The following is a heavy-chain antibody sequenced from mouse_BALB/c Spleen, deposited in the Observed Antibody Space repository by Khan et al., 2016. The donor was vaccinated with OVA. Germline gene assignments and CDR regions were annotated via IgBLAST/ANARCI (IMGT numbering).Heavy chain of an antibody. CDR2: ISTGDTT. Sequence: EVELVESGGGLVKPGGSLKVSCAASGFTFSNYAMSWVRRTPEKRLEWVASISTGDTTYYPDSVKGRFTISRDNARNILYLQMSSLRSDDTAMYYCARDYWFVYWGQGTLVTVSA. J-gene: IGHJ3*01. V-gene: IGHV5-6-5*01. CDR1: GFTFSNYA. CDR3: ARDYWFVY.